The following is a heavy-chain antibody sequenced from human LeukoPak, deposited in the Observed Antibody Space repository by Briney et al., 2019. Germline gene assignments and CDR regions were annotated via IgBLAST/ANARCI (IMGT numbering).Heavy chain of an antibody. Sequence: SESLSITCTVSGGSISSSSYYWGWIRQPPGMGLEWIGSIYYSGSTYYNPSLKSRVTISVDTSKNQFSLKLSSVTAADTAVYYCARGVVPAAISPYFDYWGQGTLVTVSS. CDR1: GGSISSSSYY. J-gene: IGHJ4*02. CDR3: ARGVVPAAISPYFDY. D-gene: IGHD2-2*01. V-gene: IGHV4-39*01. CDR2: IYYSGST.